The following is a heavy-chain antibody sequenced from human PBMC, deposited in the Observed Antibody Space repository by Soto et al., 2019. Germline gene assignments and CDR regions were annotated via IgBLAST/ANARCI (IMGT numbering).Heavy chain of an antibody. CDR1: GDSVSSNTGA. CDR2: TYYRSNWRH. D-gene: IGHD6-19*01. CDR3: ARGVAGSGFDL. J-gene: IGHJ4*02. Sequence: SQTVSLTYAISGDSVSSNTGAWNWIRSSPSRGLEWLGRTYYRSNWRHDYAVSVKSRITVNPDTSKNHFSLQLNSVTPDDTAVYYCARGVAGSGFDLWGQGTLVTVSS. V-gene: IGHV6-1*01.